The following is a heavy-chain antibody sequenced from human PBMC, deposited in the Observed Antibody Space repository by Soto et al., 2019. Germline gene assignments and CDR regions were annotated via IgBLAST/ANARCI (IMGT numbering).Heavy chain of an antibody. CDR3: AGDRRGLLTFDY. J-gene: IGHJ4*02. Sequence: EVQLVESGGGLIQPGGSLRLSCAASGFTVSSNYMSWVRQAPGKGLEWVSVIYSGGSTYYADSVRGRFTISRDNSKNTLYLQMNSLRADDTAIYYCAGDRRGLLTFDYWGQGTLVTVSS. D-gene: IGHD1-26*01. CDR1: GFTVSSNY. CDR2: IYSGGST. V-gene: IGHV3-53*01.